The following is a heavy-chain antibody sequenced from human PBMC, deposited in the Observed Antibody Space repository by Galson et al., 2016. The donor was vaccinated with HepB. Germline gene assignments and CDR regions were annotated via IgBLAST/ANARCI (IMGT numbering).Heavy chain of an antibody. CDR3: ARGGLTPIVVAI. Sequence: SETLSLTCAVYGGPFSGYYWSWLRQSPGKGLEWLGEINHSGRTMYNPSLKSRVTISVDTSKNQFSLHVTSVTVADTAVYYCARGGLTPIVVAIRGQGTFATVSS. CDR2: INHSGRT. J-gene: IGHJ4*02. D-gene: IGHD3-22*01. CDR1: GGPFSGYY. V-gene: IGHV4-34*01.